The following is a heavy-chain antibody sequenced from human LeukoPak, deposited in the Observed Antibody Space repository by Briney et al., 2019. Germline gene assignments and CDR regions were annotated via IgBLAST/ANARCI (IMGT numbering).Heavy chain of an antibody. CDR1: GFTFSSYG. J-gene: IGHJ6*03. CDR2: IRYDGSIK. V-gene: IGHV3-30*02. CDR3: AKDTVKVTTIRRVPHYMDV. D-gene: IGHD5-12*01. Sequence: TGGSLRLSCAASGFTFSSYGMHWVRQAPGKGLEWVAFIRYDGSIKYYADSVKGRFTISRDNSKNTLYLQMNSLRAEDTAVYYCAKDTVKVTTIRRVPHYMDVWGKGTTVTISS.